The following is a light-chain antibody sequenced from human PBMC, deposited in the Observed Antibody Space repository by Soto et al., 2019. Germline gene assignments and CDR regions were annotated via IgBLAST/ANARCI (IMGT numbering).Light chain of an antibody. CDR2: DVS. CDR1: SSDVGGYNS. J-gene: IGLJ1*01. CDR3: CSFAGINNLV. V-gene: IGLV2-8*01. Sequence: QSVLTQPPSASGSPGQSVTISCTGTSSDVGGYNSVSWYQQYPGKAPELMIYDVSKRPSGVPDRFSGSKSDNTASLTVSGLQAEDEADYYCCSFAGINNLVFGTGTKVTVL.